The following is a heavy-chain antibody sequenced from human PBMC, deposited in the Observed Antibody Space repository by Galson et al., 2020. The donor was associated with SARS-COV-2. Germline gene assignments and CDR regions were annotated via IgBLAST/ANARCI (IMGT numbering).Heavy chain of an antibody. CDR3: ATAIAVAGSSKYYYYYYGMDV. D-gene: IGHD6-19*01. CDR2: FDPEDGET. J-gene: IGHJ6*02. Sequence: ASVKVSCKVSGYTLTELSMHWVRQAPGKGLEWMGGFDPEDGETIYAQKFQGRVTMTEDTSTDTAYMELSSLRSEDTAVYYCATAIAVAGSSKYYYYYYGMDVWGQGTTVTVSS. V-gene: IGHV1-24*01. CDR1: GYTLTELS.